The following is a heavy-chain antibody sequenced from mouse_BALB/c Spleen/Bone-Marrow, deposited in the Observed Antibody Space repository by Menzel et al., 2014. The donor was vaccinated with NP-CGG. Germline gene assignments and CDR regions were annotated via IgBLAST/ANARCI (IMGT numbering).Heavy chain of an antibody. J-gene: IGHJ4*01. CDR3: ARGNYGFSFYYAMDY. V-gene: IGHV5-17*02. Sequence: EVHLVESGGGLVQPGGSRKLSCAASGFTFSSFGMHWVRQAPEKVLEWVAYISSGSSTIYYADTVKGRFTISRDNPKNTLFLQMTSLRSEDTAMYYCARGNYGFSFYYAMDYWGQGTSVTVSS. CDR2: ISSGSSTI. D-gene: IGHD1-1*01. CDR1: GFTFSSFG.